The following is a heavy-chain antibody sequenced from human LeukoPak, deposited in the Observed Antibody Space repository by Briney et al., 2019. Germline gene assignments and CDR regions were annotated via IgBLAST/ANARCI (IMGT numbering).Heavy chain of an antibody. D-gene: IGHD6-6*01. Sequence: ASVKVSCKASGYTFTGYDFNWVRQATGQGLEWMGWMNPNSGNTGYAQKFQGRVTITRNTSISTAYMGLSSLRSEDTAVYYCARNGREARHFQHWGQGTLVTVSS. CDR2: MNPNSGNT. CDR3: ARNGREARHFQH. CDR1: GYTFTGYD. J-gene: IGHJ1*01. V-gene: IGHV1-8*03.